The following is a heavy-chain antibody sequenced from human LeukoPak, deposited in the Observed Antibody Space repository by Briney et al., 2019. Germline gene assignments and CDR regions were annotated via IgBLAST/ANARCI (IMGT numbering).Heavy chain of an antibody. CDR2: ISGRGAT. V-gene: IGHV3-23*01. Sequence: GGSLRLSCAASGFTLSAYAMSWVRQAPGKGLEWVSGISGRGATYYAVSAKGRFTISRDNSKNTLYLQMKSLRAEDTAVYYCAKGVGSEGGSHTGWGQGTLVTVSS. J-gene: IGHJ4*02. CDR1: GFTLSAYA. D-gene: IGHD1-26*01. CDR3: AKGVGSEGGSHTG.